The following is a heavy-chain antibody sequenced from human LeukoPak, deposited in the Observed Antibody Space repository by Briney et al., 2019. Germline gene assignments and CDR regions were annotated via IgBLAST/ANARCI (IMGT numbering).Heavy chain of an antibody. J-gene: IGHJ5*02. V-gene: IGHV1-2*02. Sequence: ASVKVSCKASGYTFTGYYMHWVRPAPGQGGAWMGWINHNSGGTNNAQKFKGRVTMHRDTCISTAYMELSRLRSDDTAVYYCARGLDRIYCSGGSCYSFGPRNWFDPWGQGTLVTVSS. CDR2: INHNSGGT. CDR3: ARGLDRIYCSGGSCYSFGPRNWFDP. D-gene: IGHD2-15*01. CDR1: GYTFTGYY.